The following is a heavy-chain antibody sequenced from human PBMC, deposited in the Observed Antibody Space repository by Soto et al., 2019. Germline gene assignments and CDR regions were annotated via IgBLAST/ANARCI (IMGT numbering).Heavy chain of an antibody. CDR1: GYTFTSYA. J-gene: IGHJ5*02. CDR2: INAGNGNT. CDR3: ARDRRATYYYGSGSYYNGNWFDP. V-gene: IGHV1-3*01. D-gene: IGHD3-10*01. Sequence: QVQLVQSGAEVKKPGASVKVSCKASGYTFTSYAMHWVRQAPGQRLEWMGWINAGNGNTKYSQKFQGRVTITRDTSASTAYMELSSLRSEDTAVYYCARDRRATYYYGSGSYYNGNWFDPWVQGTLVTVSS.